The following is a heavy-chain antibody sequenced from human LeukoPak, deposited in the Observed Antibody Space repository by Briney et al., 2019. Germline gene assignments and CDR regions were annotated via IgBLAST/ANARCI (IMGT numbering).Heavy chain of an antibody. CDR1: GYTFSGYY. CDR2: INPNSGDT. Sequence: ASVKVSCKASGYTFSGYYMHWMRQAPGQGLEWMGWINPNSGDTNYAQKFQGRVTMTRDTSITTAYMELSSLRSDDTAVYYCARDVDTAMGRAFDIWGQGTMVTVSS. D-gene: IGHD5-18*01. J-gene: IGHJ3*02. V-gene: IGHV1-2*02. CDR3: ARDVDTAMGRAFDI.